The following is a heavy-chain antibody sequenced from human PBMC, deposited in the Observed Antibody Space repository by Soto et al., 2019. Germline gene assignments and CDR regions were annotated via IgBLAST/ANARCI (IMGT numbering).Heavy chain of an antibody. CDR1: GFTFSSYW. J-gene: IGHJ4*02. CDR3: VRTSLVVAAATREDY. CDR2: INSDGSST. V-gene: IGHV3-74*01. D-gene: IGHD2-15*01. Sequence: EVQLVESGGGLVQPGESLRLSCAASGFTFSSYWMHWVRQAPGKGLVWVSRINSDGSSTSYAGSVKGRFTISGDNAKNTLYLQMNSLRAEDTAVYYGVRTSLVVAAATREDYWGQGTLVTVSS.